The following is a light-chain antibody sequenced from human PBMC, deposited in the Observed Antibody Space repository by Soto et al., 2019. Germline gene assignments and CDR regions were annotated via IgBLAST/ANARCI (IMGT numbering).Light chain of an antibody. J-gene: IGKJ4*01. Sequence: EILMTQSPATLSASPGERATLSRRASQSVSSDLAWYQQKPGQAPRLLIYGASTRATGIPARFSGSGSGTDFTLTISSLQSEDFATYYCQQLNSYPLTFGGGTKVEIK. CDR2: GAS. V-gene: IGKV3-15*01. CDR1: QSVSSD. CDR3: QQLNSYPLT.